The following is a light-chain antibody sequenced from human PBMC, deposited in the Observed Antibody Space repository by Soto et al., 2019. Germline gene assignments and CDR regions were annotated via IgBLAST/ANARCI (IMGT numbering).Light chain of an antibody. Sequence: EIVLTQSPVTLSLSPGERATLSCRASQSINNYLAWYQQKPGQPPRLLIYDASNRATAIPVRFSGSGSGTDFTPTISSLAPEDSAVHSCPDRGIWPPGATFGGGTKVEIK. CDR3: PDRGIWPPGAT. CDR1: QSINNY. J-gene: IGKJ4*01. V-gene: IGKV3-11*01. CDR2: DAS.